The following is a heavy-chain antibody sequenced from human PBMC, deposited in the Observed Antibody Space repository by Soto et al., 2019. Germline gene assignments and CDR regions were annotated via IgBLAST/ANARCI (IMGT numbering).Heavy chain of an antibody. CDR1: GFTFSNAW. J-gene: IGHJ4*02. CDR2: IKSKTDGGTT. D-gene: IGHD3-3*01. CDR3: TTGLEILEWLLGAPAFDY. V-gene: IGHV3-15*01. Sequence: GGSLRLSCAASGFTFSNAWMSWVRQAPGKGLEWVGRIKSKTDGGTTDYAAPVKGRFTISRDDSKNTLYLQMNSLKTEDTAVYYCTTGLEILEWLLGAPAFDYWGQGTLVTVSS.